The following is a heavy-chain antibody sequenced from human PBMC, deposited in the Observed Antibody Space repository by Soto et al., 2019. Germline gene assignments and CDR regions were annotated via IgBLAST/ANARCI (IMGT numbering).Heavy chain of an antibody. J-gene: IGHJ6*02. CDR1: GYTFTTYA. CDR3: RRSVVGATGEMLYNAMDV. D-gene: IGHD1-26*01. Sequence: QAQLVQSGAEVKKPGASVKVSCKASGYTFTTYALHWVRQAPGQRPEWMGWINPASGHTKYSKMFQDRVTITRDTSASTGYMELSSLRSEDTAVYSCRRSVVGATGEMLYNAMDVWGQGTTVTVSS. CDR2: INPASGHT. V-gene: IGHV1-3*01.